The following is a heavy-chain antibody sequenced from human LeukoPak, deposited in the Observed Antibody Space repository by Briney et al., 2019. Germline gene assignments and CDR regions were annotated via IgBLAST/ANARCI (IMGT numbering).Heavy chain of an antibody. Sequence: GGSLRLSCAASGFTFSSYWMSWVRQAPGKGLEWVANIKQDGSEKYYVDSVKGRFTISRDNAKNSLYLQMNSLRAEDTAVYYCARVLRWARDAFDIWGQGTMVTVSS. CDR1: GFTFSSYW. V-gene: IGHV3-7*01. CDR3: ARVLRWARDAFDI. CDR2: IKQDGSEK. J-gene: IGHJ3*02. D-gene: IGHD4-23*01.